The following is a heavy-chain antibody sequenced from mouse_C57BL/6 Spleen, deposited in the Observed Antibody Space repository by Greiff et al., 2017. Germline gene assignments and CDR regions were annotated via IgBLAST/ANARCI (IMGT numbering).Heavy chain of an antibody. CDR2: IHPNSGST. CDR1: GYTFTSYW. Sequence: VQLQQPGAELVKPGASVKLSCQASGYTFTSYWMHWVKQRPGHGLEWIGMIHPNSGSTNYNEKFKSKATLTVDKSSSTAYMQLSSLTSEDSAVYYCARDYGSSFHWYFDVWGTGTTVTVSS. J-gene: IGHJ1*03. V-gene: IGHV1-64*01. D-gene: IGHD1-1*01. CDR3: ARDYGSSFHWYFDV.